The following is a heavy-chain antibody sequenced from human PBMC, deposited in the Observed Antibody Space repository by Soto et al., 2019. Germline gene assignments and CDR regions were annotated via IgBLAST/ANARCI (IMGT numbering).Heavy chain of an antibody. D-gene: IGHD1-26*01. Sequence: QVQLVQSGAEVKKPGASVKVSCKASGYTFSKFGISWVRQAPGQGLEWLGWHSTYKEDRNYAQRVQDRVSMTADTSSSTVYMELKTLISDDTAVYYCARISLGPAPTDAFDIWGQGTMVTVSS. J-gene: IGHJ3*02. CDR3: ARISLGPAPTDAFDI. CDR1: GYTFSKFG. V-gene: IGHV1-18*01. CDR2: HSTYKEDR.